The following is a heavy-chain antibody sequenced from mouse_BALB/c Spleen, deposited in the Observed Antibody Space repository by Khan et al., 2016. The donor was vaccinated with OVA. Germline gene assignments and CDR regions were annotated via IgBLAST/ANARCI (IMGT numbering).Heavy chain of an antibody. CDR2: INPKNGGT. Sequence: VQLKQSGPELVKPGASVKISCKTSGYTFPEYTVHWVKQSLGKSLDWIGVINPKNGGTAYNQKFKGKATLTVDKSSSTAYMEFRSLTSDDSAVYYCARDAGRYWGQGTSVNVAS. V-gene: IGHV1-18*01. CDR3: ARDAGRY. D-gene: IGHD3-3*01. J-gene: IGHJ4*01. CDR1: GYTFPEYT.